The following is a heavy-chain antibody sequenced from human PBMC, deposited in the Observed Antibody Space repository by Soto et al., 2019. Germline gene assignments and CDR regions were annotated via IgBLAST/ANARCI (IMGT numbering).Heavy chain of an antibody. CDR2: MNPGSGKT. CDR1: GYTFINFD. J-gene: IGHJ5*02. Sequence: ASVEVSCKASGYTFINFDISWVRQAAGQGLEWLGWMNPGSGKTGYASKFQGRVAMTRDASTGTSHLELSSLTSDDTAVYYCARMESAGTLNWFDPWGQGTLVTVSS. V-gene: IGHV1-8*02. D-gene: IGHD6-13*01. CDR3: ARMESAGTLNWFDP.